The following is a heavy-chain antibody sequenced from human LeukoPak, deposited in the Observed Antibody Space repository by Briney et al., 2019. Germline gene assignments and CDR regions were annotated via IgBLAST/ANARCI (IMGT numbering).Heavy chain of an antibody. CDR3: ARGGYDFWSGYYNYYYYYMDV. Sequence: PSETLSLTCTVSGGSISSYYWSWIRQPPGKGLEWIGYIYYSGNTNYNPSLKSRVTISVDTSKNQFSLKLSSVTAADTAVYYCARGGYDFWSGYYNYYYYYMDVWGKGTTVTVSS. J-gene: IGHJ6*03. CDR1: GGSISSYY. CDR2: IYYSGNT. D-gene: IGHD3-3*01. V-gene: IGHV4-59*01.